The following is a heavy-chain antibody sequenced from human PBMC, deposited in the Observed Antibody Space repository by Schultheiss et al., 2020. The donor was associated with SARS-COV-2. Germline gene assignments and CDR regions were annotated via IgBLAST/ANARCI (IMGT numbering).Heavy chain of an antibody. CDR2: IYTSGST. J-gene: IGHJ3*01. D-gene: IGHD3-16*01. CDR3: VRGIWGAVNVFGFDV. V-gene: IGHV4-61*02. CDR1: GGSISSGSYY. Sequence: SETLSLTCTVSGGSISSGSYYWSWIRQPAGKGLEWIGRIYTSGSTNYNPSLKSRVTISVDTSKNQVSLHLNSVTPEDTAVYYCVRGIWGAVNVFGFDVWGQGTTVTVSS.